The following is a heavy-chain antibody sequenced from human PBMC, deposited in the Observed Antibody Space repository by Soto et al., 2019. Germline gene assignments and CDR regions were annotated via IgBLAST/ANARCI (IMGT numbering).Heavy chain of an antibody. CDR3: ATWADMYSVPGQYNWFDP. V-gene: IGHV4-34*01. CDR1: GGSFSGYY. CDR2: INHSGST. J-gene: IGHJ5*02. D-gene: IGHD2-2*01. Sequence: LSLTCAVYGGSFSGYYWSWIRQPPGKGLEWIGEINHSGSTNYNPSLKSRVTISVDTSKNQFSLKLSSVTAADTAVYYCATWADMYSVPGQYNWFDPWGQGTLVNVSS.